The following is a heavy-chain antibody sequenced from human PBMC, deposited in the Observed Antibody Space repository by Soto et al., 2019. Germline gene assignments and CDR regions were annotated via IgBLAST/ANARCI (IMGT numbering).Heavy chain of an antibody. CDR1: GFTFSSCT. CDR2: ISPSTSHI. V-gene: IGHV3-21*01. J-gene: IGHJ6*02. D-gene: IGHD2-15*01. CDR3: SGCSGGACHQNYGMDV. Sequence: EVHLVESGGGLVKPGGSLRLSCAVSGFTFSSCTMNWVRQAPGKGLEWVSSISPSTSHIYYADSVKGLFTISRDNAKKSLFLQMNCLRAEDTAVYYCSGCSGGACHQNYGMDVWGQGTMVTVSS.